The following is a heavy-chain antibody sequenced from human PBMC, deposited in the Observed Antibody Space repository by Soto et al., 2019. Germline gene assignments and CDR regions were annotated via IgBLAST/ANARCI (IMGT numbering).Heavy chain of an antibody. V-gene: IGHV4-59*01. CDR2: IYYSGST. J-gene: IGHJ6*02. D-gene: IGHD6-13*01. CDR1: GGSISSYY. CDR3: ARDGGYSSSWYGPLGEYGMDV. Sequence: SETLSLTCTVSGGSISSYYWSWIRQPPGKGLEWIGYIYYSGSTNYNPSLKSRVTISVDTSKNQFSLKLSSVTAADTAVYYCARDGGYSSSWYGPLGEYGMDVWGQGTTVTVSS.